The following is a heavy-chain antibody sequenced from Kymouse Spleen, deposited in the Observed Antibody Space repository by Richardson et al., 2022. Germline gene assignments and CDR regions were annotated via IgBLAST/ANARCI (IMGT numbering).Heavy chain of an antibody. CDR1: GFTFSDHY. J-gene: IGHJ6*02. Sequence: EVQLVESGGGLVQPGGSLRLSCAASGFTFSDHYMDWVRQAPGKGLEWVGRTRNKANSYTTEYAASVKGRFTISRDDSKNSLYLQMNSLKTEDTAVYYCARDK*LR*HYYYYGMDVWGQGTTVTVSS. V-gene: IGHV3-72*01. CDR2: TRNKANSYTT. D-gene: IGHD4-17*01. CDR3: ARDK*LR*HYYYYGMDV.